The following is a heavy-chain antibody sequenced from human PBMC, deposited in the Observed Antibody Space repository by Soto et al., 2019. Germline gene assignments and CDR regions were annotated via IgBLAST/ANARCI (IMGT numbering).Heavy chain of an antibody. CDR1: GGTFSSYA. J-gene: IGHJ6*02. Sequence: QVQLVQSGAEVKKPGSSVKVSCKASGGTFSSYAISWVRQAPGQGLEWMGGIIPIFGTATYAKKFQGRVTITADESTSTAYMELSSLRSEDTAVYYCARKPSIAARPDRYYYYGLDVWGQGTTVTVSS. CDR2: IIPIFGTA. D-gene: IGHD6-6*01. V-gene: IGHV1-69*12. CDR3: ARKPSIAARPDRYYYYGLDV.